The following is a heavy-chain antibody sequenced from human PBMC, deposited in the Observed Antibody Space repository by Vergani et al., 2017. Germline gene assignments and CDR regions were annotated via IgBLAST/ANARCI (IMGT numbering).Heavy chain of an antibody. V-gene: IGHV4-34*01. J-gene: IGHJ4*02. CDR2: INHSGRT. CDR1: GGSFSGYY. CDR3: ARVHDYGSGSYYLGEYAYYFDY. D-gene: IGHD3-10*01. Sequence: QVQLQQWGAGLLKPSETLSLTCAVYGGSFSGYYWSWIRQPPGKGLEWIGEINHSGRTNYNTSLKSRVTISVYTSKNQFSLKLSSVTAADTAVYYCARVHDYGSGSYYLGEYAYYFDYWGQGTLVTVSS.